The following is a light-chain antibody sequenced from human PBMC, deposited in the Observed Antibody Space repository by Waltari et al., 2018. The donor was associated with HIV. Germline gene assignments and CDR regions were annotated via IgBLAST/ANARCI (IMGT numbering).Light chain of an antibody. CDR3: SSYAGSNNVV. CDR1: SSDVGPSNY. J-gene: IGLJ2*01. CDR2: EVT. Sequence: QSALTQPPSASGSAGQSVSISCTGTSSDVGPSNYVSWYRQHPGKAPKLMVYEVTKRPSGVPDRCSGSKSGNTASLTVSGLQAEDEADYYCSSYAGSNNVVFGGGTKLTVL. V-gene: IGLV2-8*01.